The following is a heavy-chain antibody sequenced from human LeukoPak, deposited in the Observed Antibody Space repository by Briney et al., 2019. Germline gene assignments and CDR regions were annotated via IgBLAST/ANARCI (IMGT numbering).Heavy chain of an antibody. Sequence: ASVKVSCKASGYTFTSYATHWVRQAPGQRLEWMGWINAGNGNTKYSQKFQGRVTITRDTSASTAYMELSSLRSEDTAVYYCARVSTYYDILTGPHAFDIWGQGTMVTVSS. J-gene: IGHJ3*02. D-gene: IGHD3-9*01. CDR3: ARVSTYYDILTGPHAFDI. V-gene: IGHV1-3*01. CDR2: INAGNGNT. CDR1: GYTFTSYA.